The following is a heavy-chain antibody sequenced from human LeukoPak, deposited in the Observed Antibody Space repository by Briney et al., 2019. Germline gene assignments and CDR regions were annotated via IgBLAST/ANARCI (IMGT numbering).Heavy chain of an antibody. V-gene: IGHV3-23*01. CDR3: AFFRGVIPRYYYYGMDV. D-gene: IGHD3-10*01. CDR2: ITMSGTST. J-gene: IGHJ6*02. Sequence: ETLSLTCTVSGGSISSSSYYWGWIRQPPGKGLEWVAGITMSGTSTYYADSVRGRFTVSRDNTKNTVYLQMNSLRAEDTAVYYCAFFRGVIPRYYYYGMDVWGQGTTVTVSS. CDR1: GGSISSSSYY.